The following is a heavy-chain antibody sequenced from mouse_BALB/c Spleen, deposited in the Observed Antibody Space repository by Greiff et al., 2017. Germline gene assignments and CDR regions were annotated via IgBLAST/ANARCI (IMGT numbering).Heavy chain of an antibody. D-gene: IGHD2-3*01. Sequence: EVKVVESGAELVRPGALVKLSCKASGFNIKDYYMHWVKQRPEQGLEWIGWIDPENGNTIYDPKFQGKASITADTSSNTAYLQLSSLTSEDTAVYYCAFYDGYYRDYWGQGTSVTVSS. J-gene: IGHJ4*01. CDR2: IDPENGNT. CDR3: AFYDGYYRDY. V-gene: IGHV14-1*02. CDR1: GFNIKDYY.